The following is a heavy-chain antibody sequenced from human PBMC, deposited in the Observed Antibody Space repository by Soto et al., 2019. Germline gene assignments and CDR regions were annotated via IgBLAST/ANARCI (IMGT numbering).Heavy chain of an antibody. CDR2: INPNSGGT. V-gene: IGHV1-2*04. D-gene: IGHD6-13*01. J-gene: IGHJ3*02. CDR1: GYTFTGYY. Sequence: ASVKVSCKASGYTFTGYYMHWVRQAPGQGLEWMGWINPNSGGTNYAQKFQGWVTMTRDTSISTAYMELSRLRSDDTAVYYCAREARSSSWNDAFDIWGQGTMVTVSS. CDR3: AREARSSSWNDAFDI.